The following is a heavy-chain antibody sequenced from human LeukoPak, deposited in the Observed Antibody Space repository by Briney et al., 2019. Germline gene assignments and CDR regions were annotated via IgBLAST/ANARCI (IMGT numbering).Heavy chain of an antibody. CDR2: IYYSGST. Sequence: SETLSLTCTVSGGSISSSGYYWGWIRQPPGKGLEWIGNIYYSGSTYYNPSLESPVSISVDTSKSHFSLRLSSVTAADTAVYYYARGEYYGSGSYYPGDYWGQGTLVTVSS. D-gene: IGHD3-10*01. J-gene: IGHJ4*02. CDR3: ARGEYYGSGSYYPGDY. CDR1: GGSISSSGYY. V-gene: IGHV4-39*07.